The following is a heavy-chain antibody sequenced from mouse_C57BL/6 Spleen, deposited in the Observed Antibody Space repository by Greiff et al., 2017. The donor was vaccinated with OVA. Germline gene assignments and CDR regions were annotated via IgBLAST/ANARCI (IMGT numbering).Heavy chain of an antibody. CDR2: ISSGGSYT. Sequence: EVQGVESGGDLVKPGGSLKLSCAASGFTFSSYGMSWVRQTPDKRLEWVATISSGGSYTYYPDSVKGRFTISRDNAKNTLYLQMSSLKSEDTAMYYCARQIYYGNYVDYWGQGTTLTVSS. CDR1: GFTFSSYG. V-gene: IGHV5-6*01. J-gene: IGHJ2*01. CDR3: ARQIYYGNYVDY. D-gene: IGHD2-1*01.